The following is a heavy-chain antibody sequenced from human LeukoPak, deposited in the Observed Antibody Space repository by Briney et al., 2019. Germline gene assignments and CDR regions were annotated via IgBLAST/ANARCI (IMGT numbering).Heavy chain of an antibody. CDR3: ARGPITTRSHFDY. V-gene: IGHV1-69*13. Sequence: SVKVSCKASGGTFSSYAISWVRQAPGQGLEWMGGIIPIFATANYAQKFQGRVTITADESTSAAYMELSSLRSEDTAVYYCARGPITTRSHFDYWGQGTRVTVSS. CDR1: GGTFSSYA. J-gene: IGHJ4*02. D-gene: IGHD3-22*01. CDR2: IIPIFATA.